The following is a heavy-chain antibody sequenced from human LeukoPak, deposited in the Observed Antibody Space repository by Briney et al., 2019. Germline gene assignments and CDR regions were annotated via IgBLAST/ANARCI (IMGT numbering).Heavy chain of an antibody. D-gene: IGHD3-22*01. J-gene: IGHJ4*02. V-gene: IGHV1-24*01. CDR1: GYTLTELS. Sequence: ASVKVSCKVSGYTLTELSMHWVRQAPGKGLEWMGGFDPEDGETIYAQKFQGRVTMTEDTSTDTAYMELSSLRSEDTAVYYCATDNDSGGYLPASNWGQGPLVTVSS. CDR3: ATDNDSGGYLPASN. CDR2: FDPEDGET.